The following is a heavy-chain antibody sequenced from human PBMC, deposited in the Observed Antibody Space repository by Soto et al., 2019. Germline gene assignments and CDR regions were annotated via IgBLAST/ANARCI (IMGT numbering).Heavy chain of an antibody. CDR2: IYYSGST. Sequence: SETLSLTCTVSGGSISSYYWSWIRQPPGKGLEWIGYIYYSGSTNYNPSLKSRVTISVDTSKNQFSLKLSSVTAADTAVYYCARNSLGLTPIAVAVNFDYWGQGTLVTVSS. CDR3: ARNSLGLTPIAVAVNFDY. V-gene: IGHV4-59*01. D-gene: IGHD6-19*01. CDR1: GGSISSYY. J-gene: IGHJ4*02.